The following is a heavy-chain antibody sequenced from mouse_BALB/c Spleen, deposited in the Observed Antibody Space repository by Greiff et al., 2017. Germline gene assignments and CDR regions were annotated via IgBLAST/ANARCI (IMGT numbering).Heavy chain of an antibody. D-gene: IGHD2-4*01. CDR2: ISSGGST. CDR3: ARAGDYPDY. Sequence: EVMLVESGGDLVKPGGSLKLSCAASGFTFSSYGMSWVRQTPDKRLEWVATISSGGSTYYPDSVKGRFTISRDNARNILYLQMSSLRSEDTAMYYCARAGDYPDYWGQGTTLTVSS. CDR1: GFTFSSYG. J-gene: IGHJ2*01. V-gene: IGHV5-6-5*01.